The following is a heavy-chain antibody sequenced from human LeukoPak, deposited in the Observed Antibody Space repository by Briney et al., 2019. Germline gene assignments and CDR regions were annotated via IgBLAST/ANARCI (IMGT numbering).Heavy chain of an antibody. CDR2: IKTGSDDT. D-gene: IGHD6-6*01. CDR1: GYTFTNYF. Sequence: ASVKVSCKASGYTFTNYFMHWVRQAPGQGLEWMGLIKTGSDDTSYAQNFQGRVTMTKDTSTNTVYMELSSLRSEDTALYYCARYSSSSSLDSWGQGTLVTVSS. V-gene: IGHV1-46*01. CDR3: ARYSSSSSLDS. J-gene: IGHJ4*02.